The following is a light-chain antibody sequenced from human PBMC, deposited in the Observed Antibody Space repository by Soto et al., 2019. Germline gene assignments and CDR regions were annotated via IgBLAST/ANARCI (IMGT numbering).Light chain of an antibody. Sequence: DIQMTQSPSSLSASVGDRVTITCRASQSSSNNLAWYQQKPGRVPKLLIYAASTLQSGVSSRFSGSGSGTDFTLTISSLQPEDVATYYCQRYNSAPLFGGGTKVEIK. J-gene: IGKJ4*01. CDR2: AAS. CDR3: QRYNSAPL. CDR1: QSSSNN. V-gene: IGKV1-27*01.